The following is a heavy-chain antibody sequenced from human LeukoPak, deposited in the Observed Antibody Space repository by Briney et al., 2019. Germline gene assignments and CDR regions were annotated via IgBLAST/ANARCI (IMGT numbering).Heavy chain of an antibody. Sequence: GGSLRLSCAASGFTFSSYSMNWVRQAPGKGLEWVSSISSSSSYIYYADSVKGRFTISRDNSKNTLYLQMSSPRVEDTAVYYCGKDSSGWYSLIDYWGQGTLVTVSS. CDR2: ISSSSSYI. J-gene: IGHJ4*02. CDR1: GFTFSSYS. D-gene: IGHD6-19*01. V-gene: IGHV3-21*01. CDR3: GKDSSGWYSLIDY.